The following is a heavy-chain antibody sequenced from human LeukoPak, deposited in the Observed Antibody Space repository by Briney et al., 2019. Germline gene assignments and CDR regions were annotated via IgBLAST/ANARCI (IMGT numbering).Heavy chain of an antibody. V-gene: IGHV4-39*01. CDR1: GGSFSGYY. CDR3: ARHLESFDYGEHVNWFDP. Sequence: SETLSLTCAVYGGSFSGYYWGWIRQPPGKGLEWIGSIYYSGSTYYNPSLKSRVTISVDTSKNQFSLKLSSVTAADTAVYYCARHLESFDYGEHVNWFDPWGQGTLVTVSS. D-gene: IGHD4-17*01. J-gene: IGHJ5*02. CDR2: IYYSGST.